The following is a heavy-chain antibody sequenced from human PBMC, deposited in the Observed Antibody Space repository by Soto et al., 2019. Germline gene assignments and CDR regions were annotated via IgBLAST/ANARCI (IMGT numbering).Heavy chain of an antibody. CDR2: ISESGGNT. CDR3: AKPSTRYCGGDCSWDY. J-gene: IGHJ4*02. Sequence: EVQLVESGGGLVQPGGSLRLSCAASGFTFSSYAMSWVRQGPGKGLEWVSAISESGGNTYYADSVKGRFTISRDNSKNTLYLQMNSLRVEDTAVYYCAKPSTRYCGGDCSWDYWGQGTLVTVSS. D-gene: IGHD2-21*02. V-gene: IGHV3-23*04. CDR1: GFTFSSYA.